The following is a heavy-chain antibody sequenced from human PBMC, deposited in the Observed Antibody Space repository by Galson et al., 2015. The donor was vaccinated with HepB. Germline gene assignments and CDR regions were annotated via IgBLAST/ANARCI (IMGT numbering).Heavy chain of an antibody. CDR2: INPSTGGT. CDR1: GYTFTDNY. Sequence: SVKVSCKASGYTFTDNYVHWVRQAPGQGLEWVGYINPSTGGTKYAQTFQGRVTMTRDTSITTVYMDLTRLKSDDTAVYYCAREGRGMDVWGQGTTVTVSS. J-gene: IGHJ6*02. CDR3: AREGRGMDV. V-gene: IGHV1-2*02.